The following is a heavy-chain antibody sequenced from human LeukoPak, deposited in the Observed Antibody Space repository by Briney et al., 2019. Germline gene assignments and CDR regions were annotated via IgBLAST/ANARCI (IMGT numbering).Heavy chain of an antibody. CDR1: GDSITSYY. CDR2: VYYGWNT. V-gene: IGHV4-59*01. CDR3: ARGRVEIGYGKPVLDY. J-gene: IGHJ4*02. Sequence: PSETLSLTCTVSGDSITSYYWGWIRQPPTRKLEFIGYVYYGWNTVYNPSLKSRITISAKTSKNQFSLQLTSLTAADTAVYYCARGRVEIGYGKPVLDYWGQGILVTVSS. D-gene: IGHD5-18*01.